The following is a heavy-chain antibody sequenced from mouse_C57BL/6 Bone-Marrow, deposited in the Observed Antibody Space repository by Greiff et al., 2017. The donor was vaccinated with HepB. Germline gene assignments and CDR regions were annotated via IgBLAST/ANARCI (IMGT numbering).Heavy chain of an antibody. J-gene: IGHJ2*01. CDR2: IDPEDGET. Sequence: VHVKQSGAELVKPGASVKLSCTASGFNIKDYYMHWVKQRTEQGLEWIGRIDPEDGETKYAPKFQGKATITADTSSNTAYLQLSSLTSEDTAVYYCARESLLGCYFDYWGQGTTLTVSS. CDR3: ARESLLGCYFDY. CDR1: GFNIKDYY. D-gene: IGHD4-1*01. V-gene: IGHV14-2*01.